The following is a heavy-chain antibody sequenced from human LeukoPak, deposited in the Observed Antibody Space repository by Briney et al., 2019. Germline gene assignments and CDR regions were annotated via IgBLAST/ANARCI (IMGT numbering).Heavy chain of an antibody. Sequence: PGGSLRLSCAASGFTFSSYGMHWVRQAPGKGLEWVAVIWYDGSNKYYADSVKGRYAISRDNSKNTLYLQMNSLRAEDTAVYYCARDSSSSGNYYYYYGMDVWGQGTTVTVSS. CDR1: GFTFSSYG. D-gene: IGHD3-10*01. V-gene: IGHV3-33*01. CDR3: ARDSSSSGNYYYYYGMDV. CDR2: IWYDGSNK. J-gene: IGHJ6*02.